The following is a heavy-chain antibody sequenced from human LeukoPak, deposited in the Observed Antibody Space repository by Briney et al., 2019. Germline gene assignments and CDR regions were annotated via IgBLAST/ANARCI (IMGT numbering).Heavy chain of an antibody. CDR3: ARAVSGRFDY. V-gene: IGHV4-34*01. J-gene: IGHJ4*02. D-gene: IGHD6-19*01. CDR1: GGSFSGYY. CDR2: INHSGST. Sequence: PSETLSLTCAVYGGSFSGYYWSWIRQPPGKGLEWIGEINHSGSTNYNPSLKSRVTISVDTSKNQFSQKLSSVTAADTAIYYCARAVSGRFDYWGQGTLVTVSS.